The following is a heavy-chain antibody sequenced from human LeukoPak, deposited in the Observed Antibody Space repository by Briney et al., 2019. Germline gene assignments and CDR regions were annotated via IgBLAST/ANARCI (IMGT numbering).Heavy chain of an antibody. V-gene: IGHV3-21*01. D-gene: IGHD6-19*01. CDR3: ARDFARSSGWSI. Sequence: GGSLRLSCAASGFTFSSYSMNWVRQAPGKGLGWVSSISSSSSYIYYADSVKGRFTISRDNAKNSLYLQMNSLRAEDTAVYYCARDFARSSGWSIWGQGTLVTVSS. CDR2: ISSSSSYI. J-gene: IGHJ4*02. CDR1: GFTFSSYS.